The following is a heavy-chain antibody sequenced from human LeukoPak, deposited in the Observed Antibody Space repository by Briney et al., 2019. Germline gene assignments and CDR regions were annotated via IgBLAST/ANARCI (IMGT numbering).Heavy chain of an antibody. Sequence: SETLSLTCTVSGGSISSYYWSWIRQPAGKGLEWIGHMYTSGTTNYNPSLKSRVTMSVDTSKNQFSLKLSSVTAADTAVYYCARGVPGYYGSGSYRRAFDIWGQGTMVTVSS. CDR3: ARGVPGYYGSGSYRRAFDI. CDR2: MYTSGTT. J-gene: IGHJ3*02. D-gene: IGHD3-10*01. CDR1: GGSISSYY. V-gene: IGHV4-4*07.